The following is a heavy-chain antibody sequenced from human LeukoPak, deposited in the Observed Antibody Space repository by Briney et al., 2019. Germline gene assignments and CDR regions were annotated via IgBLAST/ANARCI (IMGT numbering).Heavy chain of an antibody. CDR1: GGSISSGGYY. V-gene: IGHV4-30-4*08. Sequence: SETLSLTCTVSGGSISSGGYYWSWIRQHPGRGLEWIGYIYYSGTTYYNPSLKSRLTISVDTSKNQFSLKLSSVTAADTAVYYCARTDSSGYYGDYWGQGTLVTVSS. D-gene: IGHD3-22*01. J-gene: IGHJ4*02. CDR2: IYYSGTT. CDR3: ARTDSSGYYGDY.